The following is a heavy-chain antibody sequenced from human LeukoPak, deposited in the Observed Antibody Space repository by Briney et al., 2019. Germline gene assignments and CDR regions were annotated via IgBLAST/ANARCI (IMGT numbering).Heavy chain of an antibody. CDR2: ISWNSGSI. D-gene: IGHD3-10*01. CDR3: AKDYGAVGGSGMKPYYGMDV. V-gene: IGHV3-9*01. Sequence: GGSLRLSCAASGFTFDDYAMHWVRQAPGKGLEWVSGISWNSGSIGYADSVKGRFTISRDNAKNSLYLQMNSLRAEDTALYYCAKDYGAVGGSGMKPYYGMDVWGQGTTVTVSS. J-gene: IGHJ6*02. CDR1: GFTFDDYA.